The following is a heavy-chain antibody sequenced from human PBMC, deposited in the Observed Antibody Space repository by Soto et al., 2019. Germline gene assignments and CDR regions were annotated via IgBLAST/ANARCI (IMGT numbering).Heavy chain of an antibody. Sequence: TSETLSLTCTVSSGSIGTYFWSWIRQPPGKGLEWIGYIYYSGTTNYNPSLKSRVTIFLDTSKNRFSLRLSSVTAADTAVYYCARGRGGTYDAFDIWGQGTLVTVSS. CDR2: IYYSGTT. V-gene: IGHV4-59*01. J-gene: IGHJ3*02. CDR3: ARGRGGTYDAFDI. CDR1: SGSIGTYF. D-gene: IGHD1-26*01.